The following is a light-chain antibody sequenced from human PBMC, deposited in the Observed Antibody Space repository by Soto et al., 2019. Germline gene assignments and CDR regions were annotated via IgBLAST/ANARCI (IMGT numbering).Light chain of an antibody. J-gene: IGKJ1*01. V-gene: IGKV3-15*01. CDR2: GAS. CDR1: QTVSSN. Sequence: EIVMTQSPATLSVVPGERATLSCRASQTVSSNLAWYQQKPGQAPRILTYGASTRATGIPATFSGRGSGTEFTLTINRLQTEDLAVYDCQQYYNWPRTVGPGTKVDIK. CDR3: QQYYNWPRT.